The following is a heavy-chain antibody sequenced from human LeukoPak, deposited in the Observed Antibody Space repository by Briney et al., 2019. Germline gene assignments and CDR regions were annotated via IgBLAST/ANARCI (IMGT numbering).Heavy chain of an antibody. J-gene: IGHJ4*02. CDR3: ARETYYYDSSGPIAGIDY. CDR1: GGSISTYC. D-gene: IGHD3-22*01. CDR2: IYYSGST. V-gene: IGHV4-59*01. Sequence: SETLSLTCTVSGGSISTYCWSWIRQPPGKGLEWIGYIYYSGSTNYNPSLKSRVTISVDTSKNQFSLKLSSVTAADTAVYYCARETYYYDSSGPIAGIDYWGQGTLVTVSS.